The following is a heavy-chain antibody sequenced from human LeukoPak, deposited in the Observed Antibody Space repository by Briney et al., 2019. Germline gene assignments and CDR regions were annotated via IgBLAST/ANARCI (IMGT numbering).Heavy chain of an antibody. D-gene: IGHD3-16*01. CDR1: GYTFTSYG. CDR3: ARDRFGDCFDY. CDR2: ISTYNGHT. J-gene: IGHJ4*02. V-gene: IGHV1-18*01. Sequence: ASVKVSCKASGYTFTSYGISWVRQAPGQGLEWMGWISTYNGHTNYARKVQGRVTMTTDTSTSTAYVELRSLRSDDTAVYYCARDRFGDCFDYWGQGTLVTVSS.